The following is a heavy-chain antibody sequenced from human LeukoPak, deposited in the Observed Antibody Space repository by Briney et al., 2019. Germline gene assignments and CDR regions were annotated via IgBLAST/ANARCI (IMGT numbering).Heavy chain of an antibody. J-gene: IGHJ4*02. CDR2: INPSGGST. D-gene: IGHD5-24*01. Sequence: GASVKVSYKASGYTFTSYYMHWVRQAPGQGLEGMGIINPSGGSTSYAQKFQGRVTMTRDMSTSTVYMELSSLRSEDTAVYYCARFRRDGYQFYDYWGQGTLVTVSS. CDR3: ARFRRDGYQFYDY. V-gene: IGHV1-46*01. CDR1: GYTFTSYY.